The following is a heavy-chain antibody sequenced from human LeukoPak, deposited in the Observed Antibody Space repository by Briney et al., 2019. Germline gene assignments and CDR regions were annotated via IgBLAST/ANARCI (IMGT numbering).Heavy chain of an antibody. J-gene: IGHJ4*02. V-gene: IGHV3-23*01. Sequence: PGGSLRLSCSASGFSISTYAMSWLRQGPGKGLVWVSTISGIGATTYYAHTVRGRVTITRDKSKNTAYLELNSLRAEDTAVYYCAKERAGYTNPYYFDYWGQGTLVTVSS. D-gene: IGHD3-16*02. CDR3: AKERAGYTNPYYFDY. CDR2: ISGIGATT. CDR1: GFSISTYA.